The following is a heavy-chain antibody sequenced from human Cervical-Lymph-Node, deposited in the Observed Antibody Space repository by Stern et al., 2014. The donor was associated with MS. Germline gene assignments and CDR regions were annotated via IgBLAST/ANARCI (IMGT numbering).Heavy chain of an antibody. V-gene: IGHV1-24*01. J-gene: IGHJ4*02. CDR1: GYTLTELS. CDR3: ATGNYFGSGTYSLYYFDY. D-gene: IGHD3-10*01. CDR2: FDPEDGET. Sequence: QVQLVQSGAEVKKPGASVKVSCKVSGYTLTELSVPWVRQVPGKGLECMGGFDPEDGETIYAQNFQGRVTMTEDTSTDTAYMELSSLTSEDTAVYYCATGNYFGSGTYSLYYFDYWGQGTLVTVSS.